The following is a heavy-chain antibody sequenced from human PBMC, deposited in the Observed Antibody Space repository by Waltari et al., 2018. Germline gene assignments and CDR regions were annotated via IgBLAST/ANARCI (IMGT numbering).Heavy chain of an antibody. Sequence: VHLEEFGGGVVQPGGSLTISCEASGFPLTNFAMHWVRQAPGKGLQWVTFIRYDGNNKFYADSVKGRFSISRDNSKNTLYLHMNSLRPDDTAIYYCVKDGDSFVPGYDAFDVWGQGTMVTVSS. CDR2: IRYDGNNK. CDR3: VKDGDSFVPGYDAFDV. V-gene: IGHV3-30*02. CDR1: GFPLTNFA. J-gene: IGHJ3*01. D-gene: IGHD4-17*01.